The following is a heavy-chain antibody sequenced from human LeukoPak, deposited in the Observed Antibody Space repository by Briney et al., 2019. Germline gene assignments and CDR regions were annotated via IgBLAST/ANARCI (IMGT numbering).Heavy chain of an antibody. J-gene: IGHJ6*03. CDR1: GVSISSDTYY. D-gene: IGHD1-26*01. CDR3: ARDSSILVGANCYMDV. CDR2: IYTSGNT. V-gene: IGHV4-61*02. Sequence: SETLSLTCTVSGVSISSDTYYWSWIRRPAGKRLEWIGRIYTSGNTNYTPSLKSRVTISVDTSKNQFSLKLSSVTAADTAVYYCARDSSILVGANCYMDVWGKGTTVTVSS.